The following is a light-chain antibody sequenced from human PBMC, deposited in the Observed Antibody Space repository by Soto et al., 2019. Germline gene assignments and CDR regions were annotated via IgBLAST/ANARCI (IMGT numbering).Light chain of an antibody. V-gene: IGKV3-20*01. CDR2: GAS. J-gene: IGKJ5*01. Sequence: VIKQCQATLSVSPGERAPLSCTVSQTINNNLAWYRQKPGQAPTLLIYGASSRATGIPDRFSGSGSGTDFTLTISRLEPEDFAVYYCHQYGSSPPITFGQGTRLEIK. CDR1: QTINNN. CDR3: HQYGSSPPIT.